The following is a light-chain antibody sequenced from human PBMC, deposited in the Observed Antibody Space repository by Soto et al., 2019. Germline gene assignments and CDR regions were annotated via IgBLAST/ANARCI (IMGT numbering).Light chain of an antibody. V-gene: IGKV3-11*01. Sequence: EVVLTQSPVTLSLSPGERATLSCRASQSFRGLLAWYQQKPGQAPRLLIYDAYNRATGIPPRFSGSGSGTDFTLTISSLEPEDFAVYYCQQRSDWRGLTFGGGTKVDIK. CDR3: QQRSDWRGLT. J-gene: IGKJ4*01. CDR1: QSFRGL. CDR2: DAY.